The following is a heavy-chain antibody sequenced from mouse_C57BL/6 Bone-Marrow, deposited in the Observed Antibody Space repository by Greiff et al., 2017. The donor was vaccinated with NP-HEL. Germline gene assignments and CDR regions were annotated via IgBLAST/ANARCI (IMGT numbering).Heavy chain of an antibody. CDR1: GYTFTSYW. CDR2: IDPSDSYT. D-gene: IGHD2-3*01. CDR3: ARSDDGYYEAMDY. V-gene: IGHV1-59*01. J-gene: IGHJ4*01. Sequence: QVQLQQPGAELVRPGTSVKLSCKASGYTFTSYWMHWVKQRPGQGLEWIGVIDPSDSYTNYNQKFKGTATLTVDTSSSTAYMQLSSLTSEDSAVYYCARSDDGYYEAMDYWGQGTSVTVSS.